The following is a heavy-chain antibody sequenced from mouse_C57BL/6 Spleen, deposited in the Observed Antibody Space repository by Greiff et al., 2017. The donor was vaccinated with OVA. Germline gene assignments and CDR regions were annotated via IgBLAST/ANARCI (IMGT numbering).Heavy chain of an antibody. CDR3: ASSRYYAMDD. CDR1: GYAFSSSW. CDR2: IYPGDGDT. J-gene: IGHJ4*01. V-gene: IGHV1-82*01. Sequence: LQESGPELVKPGASVKISCKASGYAFSSSWMNWVKQRPGKGLEWIGRIYPGDGDTNYNGKFKGKATLTADKSSSTAYMQLSSLTSEDSAVYFCASSRYYAMDDWGQGTSVTVSS.